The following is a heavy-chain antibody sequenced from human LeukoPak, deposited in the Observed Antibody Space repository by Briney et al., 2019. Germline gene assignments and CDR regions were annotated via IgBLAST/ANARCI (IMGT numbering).Heavy chain of an antibody. V-gene: IGHV3-30*02. CDR2: IRYDGSSK. Sequence: GGSLRLSCAASGFTFSTYAMHWVRQAPGKGLEWVAFIRYDGSSKYYEDSVKGRFTVSRDNSKNTLYLQMNSLRAEDTAVYYCARELHDFWSGLFDYWGQGTLVTVSS. CDR3: ARELHDFWSGLFDY. J-gene: IGHJ4*02. D-gene: IGHD3-3*01. CDR1: GFTFSTYA.